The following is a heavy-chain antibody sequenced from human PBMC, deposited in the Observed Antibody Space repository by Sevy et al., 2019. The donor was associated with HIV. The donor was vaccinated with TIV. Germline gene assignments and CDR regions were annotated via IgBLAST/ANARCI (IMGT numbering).Heavy chain of an antibody. CDR2: ISSSGSTI. CDR3: ARDNELGIAARPYYFDY. Sequence: GGSLRLSCAASGFTFSSYEMNWVRQAPGKGLEWVSYISSSGSTIYYADSVKVRFTISRDNAKNSLYLQMNSLRAEDTAIYYCARDNELGIAARPYYFDYWGQGTLVTVSS. V-gene: IGHV3-48*03. D-gene: IGHD6-6*01. J-gene: IGHJ4*02. CDR1: GFTFSSYE.